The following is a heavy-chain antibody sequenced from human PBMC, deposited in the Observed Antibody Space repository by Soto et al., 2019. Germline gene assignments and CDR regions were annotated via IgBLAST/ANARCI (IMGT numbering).Heavy chain of an antibody. V-gene: IGHV4-31*11. CDR3: ARVGYYDFWSGYYRSQHDAFDI. CDR1: GGSINSGGYY. D-gene: IGHD3-3*01. CDR2: IYYSGST. J-gene: IGHJ3*02. Sequence: SETLSLTCGVSGGSINSGGYYWSWIRQHPGKGLEWIGYIYYSGSTYYNPSLKSRVTISVDTSKNQFSLKLSSVTAADTAVYYCARVGYYDFWSGYYRSQHDAFDIWGQGTMVTVSS.